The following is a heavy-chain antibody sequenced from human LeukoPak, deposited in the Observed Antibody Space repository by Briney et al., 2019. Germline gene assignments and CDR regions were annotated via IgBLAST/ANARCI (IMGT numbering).Heavy chain of an antibody. CDR1: GVTFSSYG. CDR3: ARNDSSSWFDAFDI. CDR2: ISSSSSYT. J-gene: IGHJ3*02. Sequence: GGSPRLSCAASGVTFSSYGMSWVRQAPGKGLEWVSAISSSSSYTYYVDSVKGRFTISRDNAKNSLYLQMNSLRAEDTAIYYCARNDSSSWFDAFDIWGQGTMVTVSS. D-gene: IGHD6-13*01. V-gene: IGHV3-21*01.